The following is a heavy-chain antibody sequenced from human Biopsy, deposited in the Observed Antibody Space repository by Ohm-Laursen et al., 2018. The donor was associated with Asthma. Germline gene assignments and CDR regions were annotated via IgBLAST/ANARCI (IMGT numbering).Heavy chain of an antibody. Sequence: GASVKVSCKVSGYTFIHFAIHWVRQAPGQRLEWMGWINAGDGNTKYSQKFQGRVTITRDTSASTAYMDLRSLRSEDTAMYYCARTYYDFLTGQVNDAFDLWGQGTMVTVSS. V-gene: IGHV1-3*01. CDR3: ARTYYDFLTGQVNDAFDL. J-gene: IGHJ3*01. CDR2: INAGDGNT. D-gene: IGHD3-9*01. CDR1: GYTFIHFA.